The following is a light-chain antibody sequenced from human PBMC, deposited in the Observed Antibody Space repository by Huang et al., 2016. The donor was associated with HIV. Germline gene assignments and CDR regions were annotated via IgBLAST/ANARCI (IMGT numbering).Light chain of an antibody. CDR1: QSISNY. V-gene: IGKV3-11*01. Sequence: EIVLTQSPATLSLSPGERATLSCRASQSISNYLIWYQQKPGQAPRLLIYDASNRATGIPARFSGRGSGTDFNLTISSLEPEDFAIYYCQHRRTWPPVNFGQGTRLDI. CDR3: QHRRTWPPVN. J-gene: IGKJ5*01. CDR2: DAS.